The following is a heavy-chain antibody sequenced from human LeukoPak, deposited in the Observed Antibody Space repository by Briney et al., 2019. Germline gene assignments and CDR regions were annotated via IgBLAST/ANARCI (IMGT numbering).Heavy chain of an antibody. CDR2: IYSNTSA. CDR3: AKDGAPAATLRLRLLRMDV. CDR1: GFTISYNY. V-gene: IGHV3-53*01. J-gene: IGHJ6*02. D-gene: IGHD2-15*01. Sequence: GGSLRLSCAASGFTISYNYMSWVRQAPGKGLQWVSVIYSNTSAYYADSVKGRFTISRHNSKNTLYLQMNSLRVEDTAVYYCAKDGAPAATLRLRLLRMDVWGLGTTVTVSS.